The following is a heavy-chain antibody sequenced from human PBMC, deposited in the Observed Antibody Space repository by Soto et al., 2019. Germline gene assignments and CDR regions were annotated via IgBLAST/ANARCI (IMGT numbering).Heavy chain of an antibody. CDR1: GFTFSSYA. Sequence: EVQLLESGGGWVQPGGSLRLSCAASGFTFSSYAMNWVRQAPGKGLEWVSVISGSGGSTYYADSVKGRFSISRDSSKNTLYLQMNRLRAEDTAVYYCAKRGSGSDFDYWGQGTLVTVSS. D-gene: IGHD1-26*01. V-gene: IGHV3-23*01. J-gene: IGHJ4*02. CDR2: ISGSGGST. CDR3: AKRGSGSDFDY.